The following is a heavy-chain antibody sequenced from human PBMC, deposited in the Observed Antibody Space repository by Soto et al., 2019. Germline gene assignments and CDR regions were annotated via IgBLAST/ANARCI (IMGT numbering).Heavy chain of an antibody. V-gene: IGHV5-51*01. D-gene: IGHD6-13*01. CDR2: IYPGDSDT. CDR1: GYSFTNYW. J-gene: IGHJ1*01. Sequence: PGESLKISCKGSGYSFTNYWIGWVRQMPGKGLEWMGIIYPGDSDTRYSPSFQGQVTISADKSISTAYLQWSSLKASDTAMYYCARPLAAAGTPEYFQHWGQGTLVTVSS. CDR3: ARPLAAAGTPEYFQH.